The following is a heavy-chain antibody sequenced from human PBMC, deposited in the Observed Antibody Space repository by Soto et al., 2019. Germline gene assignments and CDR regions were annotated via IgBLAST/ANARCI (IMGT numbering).Heavy chain of an antibody. J-gene: IGHJ4*02. CDR2: INSNGGST. Sequence: QVQLVQSGAEVKKPGASVKISCKASGYTFIHYYIHWVRQAPGQGLEWMAIINSNGGSTNYAQKFQGRVTVTSDTSTTTVCMELNSLESDDTAVYFCARSLLQGDFWGQGTLVTVSS. CDR3: ARSLLQGDF. D-gene: IGHD2-21*01. CDR1: GYTFIHYY. V-gene: IGHV1-46*01.